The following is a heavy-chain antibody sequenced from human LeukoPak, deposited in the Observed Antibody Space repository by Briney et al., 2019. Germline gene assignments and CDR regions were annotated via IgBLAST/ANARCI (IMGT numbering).Heavy chain of an antibody. Sequence: GASVKVSCKASGGTFSSYAISWERQAPGQGLEWMGGIIPIFGTANYAQKFQGRVTITADESTSTAYMELSSLRSEDTAVYYCARESPDGYNSYYFDYWGQGTLVTVSS. CDR3: ARESPDGYNSYYFDY. D-gene: IGHD5-24*01. V-gene: IGHV1-69*13. CDR1: GGTFSSYA. CDR2: IIPIFGTA. J-gene: IGHJ4*02.